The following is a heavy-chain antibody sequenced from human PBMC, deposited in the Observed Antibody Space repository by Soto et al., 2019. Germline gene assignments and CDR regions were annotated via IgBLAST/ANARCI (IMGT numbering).Heavy chain of an antibody. D-gene: IGHD6-13*01. Sequence: ESLRLSCAASGFTFRSCTMNWVRQAPGKGLEWVSTISSNSAYIYYTDALRGRFTISRDNAKNSLHLQMNSLRAEDTAVYYCTRDASRDSSARGWFDPWGPGTLVTVSS. V-gene: IGHV3-21*01. CDR1: GFTFRSCT. CDR2: ISSNSAYI. J-gene: IGHJ5*02. CDR3: TRDASRDSSARGWFDP.